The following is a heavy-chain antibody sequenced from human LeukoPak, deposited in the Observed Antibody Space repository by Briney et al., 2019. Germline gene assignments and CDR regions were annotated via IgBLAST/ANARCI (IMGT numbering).Heavy chain of an antibody. Sequence: GGSLRLSCAASGFTFSTYAMSWVRQAPGKGLEWVSSIANNSGSTFYADSVKGRFTISRDNSKHTLYLQLDSLRADDTAVYYCAKKAISRYLYPFDDWGQGTLVTVSS. CDR2: IANNSGST. V-gene: IGHV3-23*01. CDR1: GFTFSTYA. CDR3: AKKAISRYLYPFDD. D-gene: IGHD3-22*01. J-gene: IGHJ4*02.